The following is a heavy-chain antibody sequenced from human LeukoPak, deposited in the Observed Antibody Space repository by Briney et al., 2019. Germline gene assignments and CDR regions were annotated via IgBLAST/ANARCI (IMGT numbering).Heavy chain of an antibody. CDR2: IYYSGST. Sequence: SQTLSLTCSVPGGLISSGGYYGGWIRQPPGKGLEWIGSIYYSGSTYYNPSLKSRVTISVDPSKNQFSLKLSSVTAADTAVYYCARGVGPIAKTGTTSNWFDPWGQGTLVTVSS. CDR1: GGLISSGGYY. J-gene: IGHJ5*02. V-gene: IGHV4-39*07. D-gene: IGHD1-1*01. CDR3: ARGVGPIAKTGTTSNWFDP.